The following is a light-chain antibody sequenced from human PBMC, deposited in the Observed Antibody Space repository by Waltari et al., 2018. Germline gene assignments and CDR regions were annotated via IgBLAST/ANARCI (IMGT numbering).Light chain of an antibody. CDR2: QDT. CDR3: QALGTGAWV. Sequence: SYALTQPPSVSVSPGQTASITCSGDILGHKYASWYQQKPGQSPLLVIYQDTNRPSGIPERFSGSKSGNAATLTISGTQAMDEADYYCQALGTGAWVFGGGTKLTVL. CDR1: ILGHKY. J-gene: IGLJ3*02. V-gene: IGLV3-1*01.